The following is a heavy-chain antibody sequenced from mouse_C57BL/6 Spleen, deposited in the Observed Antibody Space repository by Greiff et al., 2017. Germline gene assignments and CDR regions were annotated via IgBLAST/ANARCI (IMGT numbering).Heavy chain of an antibody. CDR3: ARLGDYDYDVGYYFED. Sequence: EVKLMESGPELVKPGDSVKISCKASGYSFTGYFLNWVMQSHGKSLEWIGRINPYNGDTFYNPKFKGKATLTVHNTSRTAHIELRSLTSEDSAVSQCARLGDYDYDVGYYFEDWGQGTTLTVSS. D-gene: IGHD2-4*01. V-gene: IGHV1-20*01. J-gene: IGHJ2*01. CDR1: GYSFTGYF. CDR2: INPYNGDT.